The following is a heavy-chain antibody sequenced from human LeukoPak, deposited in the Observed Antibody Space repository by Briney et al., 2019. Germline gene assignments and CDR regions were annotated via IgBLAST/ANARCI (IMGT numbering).Heavy chain of an antibody. CDR2: IYTSGST. J-gene: IGHJ3*02. V-gene: IGHV4-4*07. Sequence: PSETLSLTCTVSGGSISSYYWSWIRQPAGKGLEWIGRIYTSGSTNYNPSLKSRVTMSVDTSKSQFSLKLSSVTAADTAVYYCARDIPYYYDSSGFDAFDIWGQGTMVTVSS. D-gene: IGHD3-22*01. CDR1: GGSISSYY. CDR3: ARDIPYYYDSSGFDAFDI.